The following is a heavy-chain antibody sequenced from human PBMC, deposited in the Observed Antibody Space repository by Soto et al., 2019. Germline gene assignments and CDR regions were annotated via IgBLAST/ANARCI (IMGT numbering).Heavy chain of an antibody. D-gene: IGHD2-2*01. V-gene: IGHV4-31*01. CDR1: GGSITSSGYY. J-gene: IGHJ4*02. CDR2: TSNSGST. Sequence: QVQLQESGPGLVKPSQTLSLTCTVSGGSITSSGYYWSWIRQHPGEGLEWIGFTSNSGSTSYNPSLKSLVTISVDTSSNQFSLNLTSVTAADTAVYYCARGGGSTKVDYWGQGTLVTVSP. CDR3: ARGGGSTKVDY.